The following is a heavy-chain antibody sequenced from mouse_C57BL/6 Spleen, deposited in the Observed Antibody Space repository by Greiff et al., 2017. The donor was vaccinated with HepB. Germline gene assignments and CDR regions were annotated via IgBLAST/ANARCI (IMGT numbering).Heavy chain of an antibody. CDR1: GYTFTSYW. V-gene: IGHV1-50*01. D-gene: IGHD3-3*01. CDR2: IDPSDSYT. CDR3: ARRRDRDFDY. J-gene: IGHJ2*01. Sequence: QVQLQQPGAELVKPGASVKLSCKASGYTFTSYWMQWVKQRPGQGLEWIGEIDPSDSYTNYNQKFKGKATLTVDTSSSTAYMQLSSLTSEDSAVYYCARRRDRDFDYWGQGTTLTVSS.